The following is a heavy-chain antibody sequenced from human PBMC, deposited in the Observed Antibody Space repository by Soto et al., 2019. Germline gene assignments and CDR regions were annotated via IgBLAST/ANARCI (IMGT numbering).Heavy chain of an antibody. CDR1: GGSISSYY. V-gene: IGHV4-59*01. J-gene: IGHJ4*02. CDR2: IYYSGST. Sequence: SETLSLTCTVSGGSISSYYWSWIRQPPGKGLEWIGYIYYSGSTNYNPSLKSRVTISVDTSKNQFSLKLSSVTAADTAVYYCARDGGRSGSYFDYWGQGTLVTVSS. D-gene: IGHD3-3*01. CDR3: ARDGGRSGSYFDY.